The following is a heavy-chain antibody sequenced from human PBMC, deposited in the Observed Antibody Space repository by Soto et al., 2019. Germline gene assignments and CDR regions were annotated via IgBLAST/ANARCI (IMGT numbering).Heavy chain of an antibody. Sequence: SETLSLTCTVSGGSISSGGYYWSWIRQHPGKGLEWIGYIYYSGSTYYNPSLKSRVTISVDTSKNQFSLKLSSVTAADTAVYYCASRSATVLSLTYWGPGTQVSVSS. CDR1: GGSISSGGYY. V-gene: IGHV4-31*03. CDR2: IYYSGST. D-gene: IGHD2-8*01. CDR3: ASRSATVLSLTY. J-gene: IGHJ4*02.